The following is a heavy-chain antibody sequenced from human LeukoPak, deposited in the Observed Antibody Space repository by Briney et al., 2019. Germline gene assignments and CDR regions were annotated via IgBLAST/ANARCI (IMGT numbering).Heavy chain of an antibody. CDR3: AKVPYSDYGSGRPPFMDV. CDR1: GLNFSNYA. D-gene: IGHD3-10*01. V-gene: IGHV3-23*01. CDR2: ISDSGGST. J-gene: IGHJ6*02. Sequence: GGSLRLSCAASGLNFSNYAMSWVRQAPGRGLEWVSPISDSGGSTYYADSVKGRFTISRDNSKNTLYLQMNSLRAEDTAIYYCAKVPYSDYGSGRPPFMDVWGQGTTVAVSS.